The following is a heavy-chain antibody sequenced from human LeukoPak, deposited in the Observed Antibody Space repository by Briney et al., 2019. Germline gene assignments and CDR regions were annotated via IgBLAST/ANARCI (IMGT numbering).Heavy chain of an antibody. CDR1: LGSISSYY. CDR2: IYYSGST. D-gene: IGHD3-3*01. CDR3: ARVLYYDFWSGPYYFDY. Sequence: SETLPLTRTVSLGSISSYYWSWIRQPPAKGLEGIGYIYYSGSTNYIPSLKSRVTISVDTSKNQFSLKLSSVTAADTAVYYCARVLYYDFWSGPYYFDYWGQGTLVTVSS. J-gene: IGHJ4*02. V-gene: IGHV4-59*01.